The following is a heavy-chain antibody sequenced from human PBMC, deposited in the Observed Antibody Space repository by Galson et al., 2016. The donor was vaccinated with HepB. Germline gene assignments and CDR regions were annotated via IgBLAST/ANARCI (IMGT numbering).Heavy chain of an antibody. Sequence: SETLSLTCTVSGDSISTFYWSWIRQPPGKGLEWIGYISYIGSTNYNSSLKSRVTISLDTSKSQFSLKLNSVTAADTAMYYCARGPWGSYDSRGYYFFYYGMDVWGQGTTVTVSS. CDR3: ARGPWGSYDSRGYYFFYYGMDV. D-gene: IGHD3-22*01. CDR1: GDSISTFY. CDR2: ISYIGST. V-gene: IGHV4-59*01. J-gene: IGHJ6*02.